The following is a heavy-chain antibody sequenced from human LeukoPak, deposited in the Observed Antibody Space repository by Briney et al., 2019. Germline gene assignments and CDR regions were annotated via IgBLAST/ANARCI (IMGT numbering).Heavy chain of an antibody. Sequence: ASVKVSCKASGSTFSSYAISWVRQAPGQGLEWMGWINPNSGGTNYAQKFQGRVTMTRDTSISTAYMELSRLRSDDTAVYYCARDGSFSDILTGYYTRLPSAQEDAFDIWGQGTMVTVSS. CDR2: INPNSGGT. D-gene: IGHD3-9*01. V-gene: IGHV1-2*02. CDR3: ARDGSFSDILTGYYTRLPSAQEDAFDI. CDR1: GSTFSSYA. J-gene: IGHJ3*02.